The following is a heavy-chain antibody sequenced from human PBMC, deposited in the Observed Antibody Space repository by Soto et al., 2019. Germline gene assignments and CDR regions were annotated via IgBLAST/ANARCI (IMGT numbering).Heavy chain of an antibody. D-gene: IGHD3-16*01. J-gene: IGHJ5*02. CDR2: ISGSGRTI. CDR1: GIVFSDY. CDR3: ARLPFPWGWFDP. V-gene: IGHV3-11*01. Sequence: QVQLVESGGGLVKPGGSLRLSCAASGIVFSDYMSWVRQAPGKGLEWLSYISGSGRTIYSADSVKGRFTISRDNATNSLYLQLSTVRTADAAVYYCARLPFPWGWFDPWGQGTLVTVSS.